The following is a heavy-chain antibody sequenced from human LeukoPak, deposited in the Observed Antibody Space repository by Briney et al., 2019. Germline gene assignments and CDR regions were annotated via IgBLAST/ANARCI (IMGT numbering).Heavy chain of an antibody. CDR3: TIGSGAFSPFGF. CDR2: VHLSGAT. V-gene: IGHV4-4*01. D-gene: IGHD1-26*01. J-gene: IGHJ4*02. CDR1: GFTFSNYW. Sequence: PGGSLRLSCAASGFTFSNYWMSWVRQPPGKGLEWIGEVHLSGATNYNPSLESRVSTSIDTSKNQMSLKLTSVTAADTAIYFCTIGSGAFSPFGFWGQGTLVTVSS.